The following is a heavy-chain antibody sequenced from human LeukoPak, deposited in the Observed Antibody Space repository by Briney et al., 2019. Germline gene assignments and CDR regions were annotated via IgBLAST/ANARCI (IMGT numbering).Heavy chain of an antibody. D-gene: IGHD5-12*01. Sequence: SETLSLTCTVSGGSISSYYWSWIRQPPGKGLEWIGYIYYSGSTYYNPSLRSRVIISVDTSKNQFSLTLSSVTAADTAVYYCAREQVAHYFDYWGQGTLVTVSS. J-gene: IGHJ4*02. CDR1: GGSISSYY. CDR3: AREQVAHYFDY. CDR2: IYYSGST. V-gene: IGHV4-59*12.